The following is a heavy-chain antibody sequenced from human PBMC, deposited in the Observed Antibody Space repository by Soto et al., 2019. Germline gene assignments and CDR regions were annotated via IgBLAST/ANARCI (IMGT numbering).Heavy chain of an antibody. CDR1: GGSFSGYY. D-gene: IGHD2-2*01. CDR3: ARKIGHQGSMPLWFDP. Sequence: SETLSLTCAVYGGSFSGYYWSWIRQPPGKGLEWIGEINHSGSTNYNPSLKSRVTISVDTSKNQFSLKLSSVTAADTAVYYCARKIGHQGSMPLWFDPWGQGTLVTVSS. V-gene: IGHV4-34*01. J-gene: IGHJ5*02. CDR2: INHSGST.